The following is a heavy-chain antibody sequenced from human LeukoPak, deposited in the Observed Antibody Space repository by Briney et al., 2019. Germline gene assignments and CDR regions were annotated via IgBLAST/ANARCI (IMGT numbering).Heavy chain of an antibody. Sequence: SETLSLTCAVYGGSFSGYYWSWIRQPPGKGLEWIGEINHSGSTNYNPSLKSRVTISVDRSKNQFSLKLSSVTAADTAVYYCARVRDGSSYFDYWGQGTLVTVSS. J-gene: IGHJ4*02. CDR1: GGSFSGYY. CDR2: INHSGST. CDR3: ARVRDGSSYFDY. V-gene: IGHV4-34*01. D-gene: IGHD1-26*01.